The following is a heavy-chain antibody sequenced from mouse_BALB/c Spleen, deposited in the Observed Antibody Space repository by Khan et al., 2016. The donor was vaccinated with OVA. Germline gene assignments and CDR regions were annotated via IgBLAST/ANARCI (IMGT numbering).Heavy chain of an antibody. CDR3: ARGDGYYEDAMDY. V-gene: IGHV2-9*02. CDR1: GFSLTSYG. CDR2: IWAGGST. D-gene: IGHD2-3*01. Sequence: QVQLKQSGPGLVAPSQSLSITCTVSGFSLTSYGVHWVRQPPGKGLEWLGVIWAGGSTNYNSALMSRLSISRDKSKSQVFLKMNSLQTGDTATYYCARGDGYYEDAMDYWGKGTSVTVSS. J-gene: IGHJ4*01.